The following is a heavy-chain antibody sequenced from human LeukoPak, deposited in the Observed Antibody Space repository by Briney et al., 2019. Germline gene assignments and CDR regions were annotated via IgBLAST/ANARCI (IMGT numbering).Heavy chain of an antibody. CDR2: ISSSSSYI. Sequence: GGSLRLSCAASGFTFSSYSMNWVRHAPGKGLEWVSSISSSSSYIYYADSVKGRFTISRDNAKNSLYLQMNSLRAEDTAVYYCASGLRHDAFDIWGQGTMVTVSS. J-gene: IGHJ3*02. CDR3: ASGLRHDAFDI. CDR1: GFTFSSYS. V-gene: IGHV3-21*01. D-gene: IGHD5-12*01.